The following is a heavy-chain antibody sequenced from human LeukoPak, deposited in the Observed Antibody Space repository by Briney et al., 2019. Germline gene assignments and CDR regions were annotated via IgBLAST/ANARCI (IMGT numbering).Heavy chain of an antibody. Sequence: PSQTLSLTCTVSGGSISSGGYYWSWIRQHPGKGLEWIGYIYYSGSTYYNPSLKSRVTISVDTSKSQFSLKLSSVTAADTVVYYCARVRGYSGYVFDYWGQGTLVTVSS. V-gene: IGHV4-31*03. CDR3: ARVRGYSGYVFDY. CDR2: IYYSGST. CDR1: GGSISSGGYY. J-gene: IGHJ4*02. D-gene: IGHD5-12*01.